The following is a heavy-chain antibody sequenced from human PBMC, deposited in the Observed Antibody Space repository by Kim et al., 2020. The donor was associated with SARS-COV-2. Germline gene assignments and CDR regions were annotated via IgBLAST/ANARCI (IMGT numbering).Heavy chain of an antibody. CDR3: AADLISLSGSYNGGWFDP. CDR2: FDPRDVKG. V-gene: IGHV1-24*01. J-gene: IGHJ5*02. Sequence: ASVKVSCEVSGYSLTQTSIHWVRQAPGKGLEWMGNFDPRDVKGIYAQKFQGRFALTQDTSTDTAYMELTSLTSEDTAVYYCAADLISLSGSYNGGWFDPWGQGTLVTVSA. D-gene: IGHD7-27*01. CDR1: GYSLTQTS.